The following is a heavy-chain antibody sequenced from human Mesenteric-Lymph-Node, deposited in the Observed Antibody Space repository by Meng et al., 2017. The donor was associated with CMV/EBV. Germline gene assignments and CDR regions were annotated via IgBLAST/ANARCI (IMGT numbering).Heavy chain of an antibody. D-gene: IGHD2-2*02. CDR2: IYPDEFGI. J-gene: IGHJ6*02. CDR3: VRLGLRGCSSTRCFTSYYYHGVDV. CDR1: GYSFPHYW. Sequence: GGSLRLSCKGSGYSFPHYWIGWVRQTPGKGLEWMAIIYPDEFGIRYSPSFQGQVTISVDKSISTAYLQWGSLKASDTAIYYCVRLGLRGCSSTRCFTSYYYHGVDVWGQGTTVTVSS. V-gene: IGHV5-51*01.